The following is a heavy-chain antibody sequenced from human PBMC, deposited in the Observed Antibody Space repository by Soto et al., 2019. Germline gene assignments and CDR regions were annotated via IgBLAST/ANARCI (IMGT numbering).Heavy chain of an antibody. Sequence: GGSLRLSCAVSGFTFSDYDMNWVRQAPGKGLEWVAVICYDGNIEDYADSVKGRFTISRDNSKNMMYLQMSSLRAEDTAIYYCARGCDGSYYYYARDFWGQGTLVTVSS. V-gene: IGHV3-33*01. CDR2: ICYDGNIE. CDR1: GFTFSDYD. D-gene: IGHD1-26*01. CDR3: ARGCDGSYYYYARDF. J-gene: IGHJ4*02.